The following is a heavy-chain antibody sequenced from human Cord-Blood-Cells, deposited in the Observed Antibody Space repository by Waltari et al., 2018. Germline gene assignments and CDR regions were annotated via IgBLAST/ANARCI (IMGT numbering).Heavy chain of an antibody. D-gene: IGHD6-13*01. CDR2: IYYSGRT. Sequence: QLQLQESGPGLVKPSETLSLTCTVSCGSISSSSYYWGWIRQPPGKGLEWIGSIYYSGRTYYNPSLKSRVTISVDTSKNQFYLKLSSMTAADTAVYYCARRYSSSSGFDPWGQGTLVTVSS. J-gene: IGHJ5*02. V-gene: IGHV4-39*01. CDR3: ARRYSSSSGFDP. CDR1: CGSISSSSYY.